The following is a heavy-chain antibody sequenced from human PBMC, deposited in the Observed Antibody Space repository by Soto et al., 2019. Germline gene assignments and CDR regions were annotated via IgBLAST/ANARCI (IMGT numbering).Heavy chain of an antibody. CDR2: ISYDGSNK. CDR1: GFTFISYA. Sequence: GGSLRLSCAASGFTFISYAMHWVRQAPGKGLEWVAVISYDGSNKYYADSVKGRFTISRDNSKNTLYLQMNSLRAEDTAVYYCARDSSLFSLDYWGQGTLVTV. J-gene: IGHJ4*02. CDR3: ARDSSLFSLDY. V-gene: IGHV3-30-3*01. D-gene: IGHD3-9*01.